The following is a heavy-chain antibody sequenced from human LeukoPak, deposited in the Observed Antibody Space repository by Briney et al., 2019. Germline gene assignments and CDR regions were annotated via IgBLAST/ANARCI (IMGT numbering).Heavy chain of an antibody. Sequence: PSETLSLTCTVSGASITSYYWSWIRQPPGKGLEWLGYSYNNGYIQTTGTANYNPSLKSRVTISVDTSKNQFSLRLSSVTAAYTAMYYCARHRRIADFDYWGQGTLVTVSS. CDR3: ARHRRIADFDY. CDR1: GASITSYY. J-gene: IGHJ4*02. D-gene: IGHD6-13*01. V-gene: IGHV4-4*09. CDR2: SYNNGYIQTTGTA.